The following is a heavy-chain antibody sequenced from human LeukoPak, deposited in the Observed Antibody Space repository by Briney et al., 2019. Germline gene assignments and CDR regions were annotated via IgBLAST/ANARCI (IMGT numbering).Heavy chain of an antibody. CDR2: ISSSSSYI. CDR1: GFTFSIYS. D-gene: IGHD3-10*01. CDR3: ARALSNTVRGVGDY. V-gene: IGHV3-21*01. J-gene: IGHJ4*02. Sequence: GGSLRLSCAASGFTFSIYSMNWVRQAPGKGLEWVSSISSSSSYIYYADSVKGRFTISRENAKNTLYLQMNSLRVEDTAVYYCARALSNTVRGVGDYWGQGNLVTVSS.